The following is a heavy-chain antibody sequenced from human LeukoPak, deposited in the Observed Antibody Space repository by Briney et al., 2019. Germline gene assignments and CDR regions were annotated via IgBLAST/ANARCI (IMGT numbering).Heavy chain of an antibody. CDR2: IFYSGIT. V-gene: IGHV4-59*11. CDR3: ARGRSGTFDY. J-gene: IGHJ4*02. CDR1: GGSISSHY. D-gene: IGHD1-1*01. Sequence: PSEPLSLTCTVSGGSISSHYWSWIRQPPGKGLEWIGYIFYSGITNYSHSLKSRVSISIDTSKNQFSLKLSSVTAADTAVYCCARGRSGTFDYWGQGTLVTVSS.